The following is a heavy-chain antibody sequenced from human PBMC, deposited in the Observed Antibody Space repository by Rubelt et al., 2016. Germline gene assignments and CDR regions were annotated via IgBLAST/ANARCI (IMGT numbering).Heavy chain of an antibody. J-gene: IGHJ4*02. CDR2: INSDGSST. CDR3: ATEGRPDSGGYCYPPSFFDY. D-gene: IGHD3-22*01. Sequence: QVPGKGLVWVSRINSDGSSTSYVDSVKGRFTISRDNAKNTLYLQMNSLRAEDTALYYCATEGRPDSGGYCYPPSFFDYWGQGILVTVSS. V-gene: IGHV3-74*01.